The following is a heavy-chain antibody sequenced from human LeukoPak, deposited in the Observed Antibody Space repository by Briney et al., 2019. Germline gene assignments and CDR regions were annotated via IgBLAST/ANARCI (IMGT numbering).Heavy chain of an antibody. Sequence: PPETPCLTCTVSGGTISSYYWNWIRQPPGKGLEWIGYIHDSGSTKYNPSLKSRVAISVDTSKNQFSLKLSSVTAADTAVYYCARDYTGGFDIWGKRVIVSVSS. CDR3: ARDYTGGFDI. CDR1: GGTISSYY. J-gene: IGHJ3*02. V-gene: IGHV4-59*12. D-gene: IGHD1-26*01. CDR2: IHDSGST.